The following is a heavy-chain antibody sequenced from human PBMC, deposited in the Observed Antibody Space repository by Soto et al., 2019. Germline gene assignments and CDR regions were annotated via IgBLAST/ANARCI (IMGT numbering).Heavy chain of an antibody. CDR3: AKHGGPSYSYYMDV. Sequence: EVQLLESGGGLVQPGGSLRLSCAASGFTFSNYAMTWVRQAPGKGLEWVSVIRGSGDVTYYADSVQGRFAISRDNSKNTLYLQMNSLRDEDTAIYYCAKHGGPSYSYYMDVWGTGTTVTVSS. V-gene: IGHV3-23*01. J-gene: IGHJ6*03. CDR2: IRGSGDVT. CDR1: GFTFSNYA. D-gene: IGHD3-3*01.